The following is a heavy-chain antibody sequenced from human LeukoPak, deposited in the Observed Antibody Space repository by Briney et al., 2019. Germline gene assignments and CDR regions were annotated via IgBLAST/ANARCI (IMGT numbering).Heavy chain of an antibody. J-gene: IGHJ4*02. Sequence: ASVKVSCKASGYTFTSYGISWVRQAPGQGLEWMGWINPNSGGTNYAQKFQGRVTMTRDTSISAAYMELSRLRSDDTAVYYCARGDGYRIFGVVMDYFDYWGQGTLVTVSS. D-gene: IGHD3-3*01. CDR3: ARGDGYRIFGVVMDYFDY. CDR2: INPNSGGT. V-gene: IGHV1-2*02. CDR1: GYTFTSYG.